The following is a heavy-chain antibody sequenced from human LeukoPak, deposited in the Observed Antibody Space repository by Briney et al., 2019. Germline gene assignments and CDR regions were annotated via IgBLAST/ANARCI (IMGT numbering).Heavy chain of an antibody. CDR2: ISISSSYI. V-gene: IGHV3-21*04. J-gene: IGHJ6*02. CDR1: GFTFSSYS. Sequence: GGSLRLSCAASGFTFSSYSMNWVRQAPGKGLEWVSSISISSSYIYYADSVKGRFTISRDNAKNSLYLQMNSLRAEDTAVYYCARIKQSDYGDPIYYYGMDVWGQGTTVTVSS. D-gene: IGHD4-17*01. CDR3: ARIKQSDYGDPIYYYGMDV.